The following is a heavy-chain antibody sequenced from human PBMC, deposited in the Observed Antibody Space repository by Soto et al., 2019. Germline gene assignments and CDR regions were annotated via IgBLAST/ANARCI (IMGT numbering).Heavy chain of an antibody. V-gene: IGHV3-66*01. J-gene: IGHJ4*02. D-gene: IGHD3-3*01. CDR2: ISSGGST. CDR3: ARDTLGGAYDFLH. Sequence: EVQLVESGGGLVQPGGSLRLSCAASGFTVSNLYMTWVRQAPGKGLQWVAVISSGGSTYYADSVKGRFTISRDNSKNTLYLDMNSLRAADTAVYYCARDTLGGAYDFLHGGQGTLVTVSS. CDR1: GFTVSNLY.